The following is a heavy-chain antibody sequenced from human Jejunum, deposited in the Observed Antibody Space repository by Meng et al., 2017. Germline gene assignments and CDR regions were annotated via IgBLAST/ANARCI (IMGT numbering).Heavy chain of an antibody. V-gene: IGHV4-34*10. CDR2: INHSGST. CDR1: GVSVSSYY. CDR3: ARYGGSGSYWHFDP. J-gene: IGHJ2*01. D-gene: IGHD3-10*01. Sequence: QVQLQESGPGLVRPAETLSLTCSGSGVSVSSYYWSWIRQPPGKGLEWIGEINHSGSTNYNPSLKSRVTMSIDTSKIQFSLKLSSVTAADAAVYYCARYGGSGSYWHFDPWGRGTLVTVSS.